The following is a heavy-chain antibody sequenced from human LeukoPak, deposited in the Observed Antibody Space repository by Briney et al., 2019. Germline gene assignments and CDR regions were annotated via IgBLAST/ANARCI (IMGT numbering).Heavy chain of an antibody. V-gene: IGHV4-34*01. J-gene: IGHJ4*02. CDR3: ARAHSIRSVVIISRFDY. CDR1: GGSFRGYY. CDR2: INHSGSA. Sequence: SETLSLTCAVYGGSFRGYYWSWIRPPPAKGLEWIGGINHSGSANYNPSLKSRVTISVDTSKNQFSLKLSSVTAADTAVYYCARAHSIRSVVIISRFDYWGQGTLVTVSS. D-gene: IGHD3-3*01.